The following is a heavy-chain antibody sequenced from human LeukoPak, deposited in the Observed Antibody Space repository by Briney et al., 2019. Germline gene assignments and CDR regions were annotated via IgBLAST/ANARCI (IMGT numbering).Heavy chain of an antibody. CDR1: GYTFTGYY. D-gene: IGHD6-19*01. Sequence: ASVKVSCKASGYTFTGYYMHWVRQAPGQGLEWMGRINPNSGGTNYAQKFQGRVTMTRDTSIRTAYMELSRLRSDDTAVYYCARVPGSGWYKDYWGQGPLVTVSS. CDR2: INPNSGGT. CDR3: ARVPGSGWYKDY. V-gene: IGHV1-2*06. J-gene: IGHJ4*02.